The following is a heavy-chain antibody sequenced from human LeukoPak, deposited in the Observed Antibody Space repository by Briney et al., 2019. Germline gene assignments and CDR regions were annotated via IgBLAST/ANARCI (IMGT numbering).Heavy chain of an antibody. CDR3: ARQIASAGTAGFDF. J-gene: IGHJ4*02. V-gene: IGHV4-4*07. CDR2: IYSTGST. Sequence: SETLSLTCTVSGVSISSYYWSWIRQPAGKGLEWVGRIYSTGSTNYNPSLKSRVTMSVDTSKNQFSLRLRSVTAADTAVYYCARQIASAGTAGFDFWGQGALVTVSS. CDR1: GVSISSYY. D-gene: IGHD6-13*01.